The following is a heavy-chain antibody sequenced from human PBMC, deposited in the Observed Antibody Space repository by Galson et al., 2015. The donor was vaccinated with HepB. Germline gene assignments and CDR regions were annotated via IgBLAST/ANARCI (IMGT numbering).Heavy chain of an antibody. V-gene: IGHV1-24*01. D-gene: IGHD3-10*01. CDR2: FDPEDGET. CDR1: GYTLTELS. J-gene: IGHJ4*02. Sequence: SVKVSCKVSGYTLTELSMHWVRQAPGKGLEWMGGFDPEDGETIYAQKFQGRVTMTEDTSTDTAYMELSSLRSEDTAVYYCATDLYYYGSGSYSHWGQGTLVTVSS. CDR3: ATDLYYYGSGSYSH.